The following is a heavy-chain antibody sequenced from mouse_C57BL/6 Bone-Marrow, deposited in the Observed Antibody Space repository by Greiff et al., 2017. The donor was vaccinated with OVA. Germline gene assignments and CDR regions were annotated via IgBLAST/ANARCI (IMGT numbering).Heavy chain of an antibody. CDR2: IDPSDSET. J-gene: IGHJ3*01. V-gene: IGHV1-52*01. Sequence: QVQLQQPGAELVRPGSSVKLSCKASGYTFTSYWMHWVKQRPIQGLEWIGNIDPSDSETHYNQKFKDKATLTVDKSSSTAYMQLSSLTSEDSAVYYCARGRGIYYGYVAWFAYWGQGTLVTVSA. CDR3: ARGRGIYYGYVAWFAY. CDR1: GYTFTSYW. D-gene: IGHD2-2*01.